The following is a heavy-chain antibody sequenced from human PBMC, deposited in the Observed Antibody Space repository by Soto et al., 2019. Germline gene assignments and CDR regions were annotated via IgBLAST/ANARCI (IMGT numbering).Heavy chain of an antibody. J-gene: IGHJ4*02. CDR3: ARARATIAAAAIFDY. CDR2: VYRTGST. D-gene: IGHD6-13*01. CDR1: GGSISPSNW. V-gene: IGHV4-4*02. Sequence: QVQLQESGPGLVKPSGTLSLTCAVSGGSISPSNWWSWVRQPPGKGLEWIGEVYRTGSTNYNPSLESRVTVSIDKSKNQFSLKLTSVTAADTAVYYCARARATIAAAAIFDYWGQGTLVTVSS.